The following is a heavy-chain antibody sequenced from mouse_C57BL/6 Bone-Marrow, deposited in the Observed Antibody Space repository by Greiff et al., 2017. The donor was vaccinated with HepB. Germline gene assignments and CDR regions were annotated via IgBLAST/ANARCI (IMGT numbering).Heavy chain of an antibody. CDR3: ARLFDY. Sequence: VQLVESGGGLVKPGGSLKLSCAASGFTFSSYAMSWVRQTPEKRLEWVATISDGGSYTYYPDNVKGRFTISRDNAKNNLYLQMSHLKSEDTAMYYCARLFDYWGQGTTLTVSS. CDR1: GFTFSSYA. J-gene: IGHJ2*01. V-gene: IGHV5-4*01. CDR2: ISDGGSYT.